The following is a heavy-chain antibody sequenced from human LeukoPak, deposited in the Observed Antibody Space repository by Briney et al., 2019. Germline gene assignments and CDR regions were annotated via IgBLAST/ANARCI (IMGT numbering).Heavy chain of an antibody. D-gene: IGHD3-22*01. CDR3: AKRIYDSSGYSDY. J-gene: IGHJ4*02. V-gene: IGHV3-23*01. CDR1: GFAFSSYA. CDR2: IRGSGDAT. Sequence: QTGGSLRLSCAASGFAFSSYAMSWVRQAPGKGLEWVSSIRGSGDATYYADSVKGRFTISRDNSKNTVNLQMNSLTVEDTAVYYCAKRIYDSSGYSDYWGQGTLVTVSS.